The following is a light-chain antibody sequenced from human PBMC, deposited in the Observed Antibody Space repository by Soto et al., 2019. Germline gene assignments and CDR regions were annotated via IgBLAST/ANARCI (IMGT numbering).Light chain of an antibody. CDR1: QSVRSN. CDR3: QQYNNWPPFT. Sequence: EIVMTQSPGTLSVSPGERATLSCRASQSVRSNLAWYQQKPGQAPRLPIYEASTRATGIPARFSGSGSGTEFTLTTSRLQSEDFAVYHCQQYNNWPPFTFGPGTKVDIK. J-gene: IGKJ3*01. V-gene: IGKV3-15*01. CDR2: EAS.